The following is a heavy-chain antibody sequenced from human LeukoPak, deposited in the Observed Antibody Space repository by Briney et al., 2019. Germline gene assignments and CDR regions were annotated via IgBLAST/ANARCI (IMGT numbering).Heavy chain of an antibody. Sequence: GGSLRLSCGASGFTFSTYALSWVRQPPGKGLEWVSTISGSDGTRFYADSVKGRFTISRDNAKNTLYLQMNSLRAEDTAVYYCARGTYGYSYGLLDYWGQGTLVTVSS. CDR2: ISGSDGTR. D-gene: IGHD5-18*01. V-gene: IGHV3-23*01. J-gene: IGHJ4*02. CDR1: GFTFSTYA. CDR3: ARGTYGYSYGLLDY.